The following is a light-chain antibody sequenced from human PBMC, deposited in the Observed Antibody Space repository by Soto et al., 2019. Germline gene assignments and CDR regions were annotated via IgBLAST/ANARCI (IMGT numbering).Light chain of an antibody. CDR3: QSYDNSLSGYV. V-gene: IGLV1-40*01. J-gene: IGLJ1*01. Sequence: QSVLTQPPSVSGATGQRVTISCTGSSSNIGAGYDVHWYQQLPGTAPKLLIYGNSNRPSGVPDRFSGSKSGTSATLAITGLQAEDEADYCCQSYDNSLSGYVFGTGTKVTVL. CDR1: SSNIGAGYD. CDR2: GNS.